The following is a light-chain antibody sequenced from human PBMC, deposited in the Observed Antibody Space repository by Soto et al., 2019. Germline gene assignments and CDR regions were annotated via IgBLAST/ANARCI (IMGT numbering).Light chain of an antibody. V-gene: IGKV1-39*01. CDR2: AAS. Sequence: HAPTNLSGSLFNICAITFLASQSISSWLAWYQQKPWKAPKLLIFAASSLQSGVPSRFSGSGSGTDFTLTVSMLQPEDFATYYCQQSYTYRLKFALGTRLEIK. CDR3: QQSYTYRLK. CDR1: QSISSW. J-gene: IGKJ5*01.